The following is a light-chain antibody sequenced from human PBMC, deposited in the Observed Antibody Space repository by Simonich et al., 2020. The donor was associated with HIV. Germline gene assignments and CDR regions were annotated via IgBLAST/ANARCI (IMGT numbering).Light chain of an antibody. CDR3: QQYYDTPYT. CDR2: WAS. J-gene: IGKJ2*01. Sequence: DIVMTQYPDSLAVSLGERATINCKSSQSVLYSSNNKNYLAWYQQKPGQPPKLLIYWASTRESGVPDRFSGSESGTDFTLTISSLQAEDVAVYYCQQYYDTPYTFGQGTKLEIK. CDR1: QSVLYSSNNKNY. V-gene: IGKV4-1*01.